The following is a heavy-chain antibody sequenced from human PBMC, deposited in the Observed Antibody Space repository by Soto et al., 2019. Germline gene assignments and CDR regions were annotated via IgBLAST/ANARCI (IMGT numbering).Heavy chain of an antibody. V-gene: IGHV1-8*01. CDR1: GYTFTSYD. CDR3: ARGQGAARIQLWSRKGVYNWFDP. D-gene: IGHD5-18*01. CDR2: MNPNSGKT. Sequence: ASVKVSCKASGYTFTSYDINWVRQATGQGLAWMGWMNPNSGKTGYAQKFQGRVTMTRNTSISTAYMELSSLRSEDTAGYYCARGQGAARIQLWSRKGVYNWFDPWGQGTLVTVSS. J-gene: IGHJ5*02.